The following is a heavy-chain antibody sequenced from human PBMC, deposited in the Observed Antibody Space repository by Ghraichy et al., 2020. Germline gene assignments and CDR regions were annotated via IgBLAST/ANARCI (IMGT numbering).Heavy chain of an antibody. CDR2: IYYSGST. Sequence: SETLSLTCTVSGGSISSYYWSWIRQPPGKGLEWIGYIYYSGSTNYNPSLKSRVTISVDTSKNQFSLKLSSVTAADTAVYYCARVSGSHGLNIDYWGQGTLVTVSS. J-gene: IGHJ4*02. CDR1: GGSISSYY. D-gene: IGHD1-26*01. V-gene: IGHV4-59*01. CDR3: ARVSGSHGLNIDY.